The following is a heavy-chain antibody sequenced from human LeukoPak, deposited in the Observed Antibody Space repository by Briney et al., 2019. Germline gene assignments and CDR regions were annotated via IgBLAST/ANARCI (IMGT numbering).Heavy chain of an antibody. CDR1: GFTVSSNF. CDR2: IYSGGST. D-gene: IGHD6-13*01. V-gene: IGHV3-53*01. Sequence: PGGSLRLSCAASGFTVSSNFLSWVRQPPGKGLEWVSDIYSGGSTYYADSVKGRFTISRDNSKNTLHLQMNSLRADDTALYYCAKGALAAAGSGFDYWGQGTLVTVSS. CDR3: AKGALAAAGSGFDY. J-gene: IGHJ4*02.